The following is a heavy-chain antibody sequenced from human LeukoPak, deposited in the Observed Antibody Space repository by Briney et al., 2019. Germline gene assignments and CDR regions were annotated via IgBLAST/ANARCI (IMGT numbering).Heavy chain of an antibody. Sequence: ASVKVSCKASGYTFTSYYMHWVRQAPGQGLEWMGIINPSGGSTSYAQKFQGRVTMTRDTSTSTVYMELSSLRSEDTAVYYCASQSLWFGGPFDPWGQGTLVTVSS. CDR1: GYTFTSYY. CDR3: ASQSLWFGGPFDP. CDR2: INPSGGST. V-gene: IGHV1-46*01. D-gene: IGHD3-10*01. J-gene: IGHJ5*02.